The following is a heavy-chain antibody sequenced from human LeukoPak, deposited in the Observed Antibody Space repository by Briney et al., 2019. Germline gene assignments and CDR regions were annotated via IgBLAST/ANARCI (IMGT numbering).Heavy chain of an antibody. CDR1: GGTFSSYA. CDR2: IIPIFGTA. Sequence: SVKVSCKASGGTFSSYAISWVRQAPGQGLEWMGGIIPIFGTANYAQMFQGRVTITTDESTSTAYMELSSLRSEDTAVYYCARGSIGYCSSTSCYYWFDPWGQGTLVTVSS. CDR3: ARGSIGYCSSTSCYYWFDP. D-gene: IGHD2-2*01. V-gene: IGHV1-69*05. J-gene: IGHJ5*02.